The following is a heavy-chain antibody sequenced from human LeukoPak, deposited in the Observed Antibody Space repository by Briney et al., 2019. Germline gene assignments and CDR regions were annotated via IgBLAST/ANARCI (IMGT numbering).Heavy chain of an antibody. Sequence: GGSLRLSCAASGFTFSSYGMHWVRQAPGKGLEWVAVISYDGSNKYYADSVKGRFTISRDNSKNTLYLQMNSLRAEDTAVYYCAEDRAFDIWGQGTMVTVSS. V-gene: IGHV3-30*18. CDR1: GFTFSSYG. J-gene: IGHJ3*02. CDR3: AEDRAFDI. CDR2: ISYDGSNK.